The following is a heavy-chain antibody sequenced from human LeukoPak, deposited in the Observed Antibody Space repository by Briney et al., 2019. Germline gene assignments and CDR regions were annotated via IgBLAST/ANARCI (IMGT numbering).Heavy chain of an antibody. Sequence: ASVKVSCKASGYTFTNYDISWVRQAPGQGLEWMGWISAYNDNTNYAQKLQGRVTMTTDTSTSTAYMELRCLRSDDTAVYYCAREHSGSYSQPLDYFDYWGQGTLVTVSS. D-gene: IGHD1-26*01. J-gene: IGHJ4*02. V-gene: IGHV1-18*01. CDR3: AREHSGSYSQPLDYFDY. CDR2: ISAYNDNT. CDR1: GYTFTNYD.